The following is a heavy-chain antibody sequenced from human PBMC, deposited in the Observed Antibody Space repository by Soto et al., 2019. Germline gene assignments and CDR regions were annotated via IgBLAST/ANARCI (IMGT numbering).Heavy chain of an antibody. D-gene: IGHD2-21*02. CDR3: ARLQLGGDRMLNWFDP. V-gene: IGHV1-18*01. Sequence: QVQVVQSGPELKKPGASVKVSCKAQGYIFTKYGIVWVRHATGHGLEWMGWINVYNGDRKVAQKFQDRVSMTTDTDTDTADMELKSLRSGDTAVYYCARLQLGGDRMLNWFDPWGQGTLVTVSS. CDR2: INVYNGDR. CDR1: GYIFTKYG. J-gene: IGHJ5*02.